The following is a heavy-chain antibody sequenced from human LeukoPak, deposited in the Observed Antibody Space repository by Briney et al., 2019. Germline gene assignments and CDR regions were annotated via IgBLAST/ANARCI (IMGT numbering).Heavy chain of an antibody. J-gene: IGHJ4*02. CDR1: GFIFSSYA. CDR3: AKDRGPYSGYDSFFDF. Sequence: GGSLRLSCAASGFIFSSYAMSWVRPAPGKGLEWVSGISGSGGSTYYSDSVKGRFTISRDNSKNTLFLQMNSLRAEDTAVYYCAKDRGPYSGYDSFFDFWGQGTLVTVSS. D-gene: IGHD5-12*01. V-gene: IGHV3-23*01. CDR2: ISGSGGST.